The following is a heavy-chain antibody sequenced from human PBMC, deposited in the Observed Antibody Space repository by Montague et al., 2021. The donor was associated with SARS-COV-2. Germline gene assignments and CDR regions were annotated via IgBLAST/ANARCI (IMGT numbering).Heavy chain of an antibody. CDR2: VLYNKGT. Sequence: SETLSLTCTVSGVSFPDYYWSWIRQPPGKGLEWVGDVLYNKGTNFNPSLKSRVAISVDTSKNQFSLRLTSATAADTAFYYCVRHTHYEGFTGPPDFWDQGTLVTVSS. CDR1: GVSFPDYY. D-gene: IGHD3-9*01. V-gene: IGHV4-59*08. CDR3: VRHTHYEGFTGPPDF. J-gene: IGHJ4*02.